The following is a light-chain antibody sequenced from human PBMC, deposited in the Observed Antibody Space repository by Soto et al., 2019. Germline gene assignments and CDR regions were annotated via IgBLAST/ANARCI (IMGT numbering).Light chain of an antibody. CDR3: QQWWT. CDR1: QSVSSSY. CDR2: GAS. J-gene: IGKJ1*01. Sequence: EVPRVRGTRTFPPGARPTLSCRASQSVSSSYLAWYQQKPGQAPRLLIYGASSRATGIPDRFSGSGSGRDFILTISRLEPEDFAVYSCQQWWTFGQGTKVDI. V-gene: IGKV3-20*01.